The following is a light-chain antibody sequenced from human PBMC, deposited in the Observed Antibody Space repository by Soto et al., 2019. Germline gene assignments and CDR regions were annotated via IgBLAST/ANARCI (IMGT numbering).Light chain of an antibody. CDR3: SSYTSSITL. V-gene: IGLV2-14*01. J-gene: IGLJ2*01. CDR2: EVS. CDR1: SSDVGGYKY. Sequence: QSALTQPASVSGSPGQSITISCTGTSSDVGGYKYVSWYQQHPGKAPKLMIYEVSNRPSGVSNRFSGSKSGNTASLTISGLQAEDEAYYYCSSYTSSITLFGGGTKLTVL.